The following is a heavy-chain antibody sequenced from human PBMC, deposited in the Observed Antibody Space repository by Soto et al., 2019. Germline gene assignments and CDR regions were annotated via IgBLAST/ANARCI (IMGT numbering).Heavy chain of an antibody. V-gene: IGHV5-10-1*01. CDR1: GYSFTSYW. CDR3: AKGRPAAPAGTRVDY. Sequence: GESLKISCKGSGYSFTSYWISWVRQMPGKGLEWMGRIDPSDSYTNYSPSFQGHVTISADNSKNTLYLQMNSLRAEDTAVYYCAKGRPAAPAGTRVDYWGQGTLVTVSS. CDR2: IDPSDSYT. J-gene: IGHJ4*02. D-gene: IGHD6-13*01.